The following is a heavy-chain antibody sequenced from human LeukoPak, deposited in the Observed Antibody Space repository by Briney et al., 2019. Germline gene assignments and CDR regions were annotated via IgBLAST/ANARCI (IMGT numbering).Heavy chain of an antibody. CDR3: ARAVLRFLEWPDY. CDR2: IFTSGGT. CDR1: GGSVSSYD. Sequence: PSETLSLICTVSGGSVSSYDWSWIRQPAGKGLEWIGRIFTSGGTNYNPSLKSRVTMSLDTSKNQFSLKLTSVTAADTAVYYCARAVLRFLEWPDYWGQGTLVTVSS. J-gene: IGHJ4*02. V-gene: IGHV4-4*07. D-gene: IGHD3-3*01.